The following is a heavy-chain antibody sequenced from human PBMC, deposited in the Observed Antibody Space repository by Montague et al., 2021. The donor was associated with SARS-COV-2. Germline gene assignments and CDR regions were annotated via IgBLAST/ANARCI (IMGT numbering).Heavy chain of an antibody. J-gene: IGHJ4*02. CDR3: ARTSASSDY. CDR2: TYYMSKWYN. CDR1: GDSDCVERPG. Sequence: CAISGDSDCVERPGRSSDRQTPARDPERLVGTYYMSKWYNDYAVSVKSRITINTDTSKNQISLQLNSVTPEDTAVYYCARTSASSDYWGQGTLVTVSS. V-gene: IGHV6-1*01. D-gene: IGHD1-26*01.